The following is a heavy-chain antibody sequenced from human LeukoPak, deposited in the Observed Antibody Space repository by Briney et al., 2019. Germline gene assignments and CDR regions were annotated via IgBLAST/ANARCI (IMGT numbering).Heavy chain of an antibody. D-gene: IGHD3-16*01. CDR2: ISGSGGST. Sequence: PGGSLRLSCAASGFTSSSYAMSWVRQAPGKGLEWVSAISGSGGSTYYADSVKGRFTISRDNSKNTLYLQMNSLRAEDTAVYYCAKDTLIWGSSLFDYWGQGTLVTVSS. CDR1: GFTSSSYA. V-gene: IGHV3-23*01. CDR3: AKDTLIWGSSLFDY. J-gene: IGHJ4*02.